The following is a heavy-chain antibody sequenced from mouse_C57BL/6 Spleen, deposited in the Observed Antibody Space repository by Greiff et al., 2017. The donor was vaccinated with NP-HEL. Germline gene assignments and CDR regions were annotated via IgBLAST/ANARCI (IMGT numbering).Heavy chain of an antibody. CDR1: GYTFTDYE. V-gene: IGHV1-15*01. CDR3: TRAHYYGSYWYFDV. J-gene: IGHJ1*03. Sequence: VQLQQSGAELVRPGASVTLSCKASGYTFTDYEMHWVKQTPVHGLEWIGAIDPETGGTAYNQKFKGKAILTADKSSSTAYMELRSLTSEDSAVYYCTRAHYYGSYWYFDVWGTGTTVTVSS. D-gene: IGHD1-1*01. CDR2: IDPETGGT.